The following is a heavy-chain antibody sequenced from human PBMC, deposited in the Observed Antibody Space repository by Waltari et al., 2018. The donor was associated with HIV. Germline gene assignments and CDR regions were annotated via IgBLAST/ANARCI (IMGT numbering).Heavy chain of an antibody. Sequence: QVQLVESGGGLVKPGGSLRLSCAASGFIFSDYYMTWIRQAPGKGLEWLSSISSSATTTYYADCVQGRFTISRDNAEKSLSLQRNSLRAEDTAIYFCARAVAGTFEYWGQGILVTVSS. CDR1: GFIFSDYY. D-gene: IGHD6-19*01. J-gene: IGHJ4*02. V-gene: IGHV3-11*01. CDR2: ISSSATTT. CDR3: ARAVAGTFEY.